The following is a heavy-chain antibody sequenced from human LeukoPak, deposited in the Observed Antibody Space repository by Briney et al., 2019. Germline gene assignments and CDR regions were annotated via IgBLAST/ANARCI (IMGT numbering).Heavy chain of an antibody. CDR3: AKGLTWFGESPGGFDY. CDR1: GFTFSSYS. CDR2: ISSSSTTI. J-gene: IGHJ4*02. V-gene: IGHV3-48*01. Sequence: GGSLRLSCAASGFTFSSYSMNWVRQAPGKGLEWVSYISSSSTTIYYADSVKGRFTISRDNSKNTLYLHMNSLRAEDTAVYYCAKGLTWFGESPGGFDYWGQGTLFTVSS. D-gene: IGHD3-10*01.